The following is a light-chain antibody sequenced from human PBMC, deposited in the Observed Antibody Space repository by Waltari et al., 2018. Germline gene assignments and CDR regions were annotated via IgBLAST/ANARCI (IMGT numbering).Light chain of an antibody. CDR3: ATWDDSLSGHVV. J-gene: IGLJ2*01. V-gene: IGLV1-47*01. CDR1: SSNLGNHY. CDR2: RNN. Sequence: QSVLTQPPSASGTPGQRVTISCSGSSSNLGNHYVSWYQQLPGTAPKLLIIRNNQRPSGVPDRFSGSKSGTSASLAISGLRSDDEADYYCATWDDSLSGHVVFGGGTKLTVL.